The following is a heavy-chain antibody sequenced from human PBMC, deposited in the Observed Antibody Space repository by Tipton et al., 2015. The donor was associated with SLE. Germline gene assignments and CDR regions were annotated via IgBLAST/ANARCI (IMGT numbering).Heavy chain of an antibody. CDR2: IYYSGST. J-gene: IGHJ4*02. D-gene: IGHD3-10*01. CDR1: GGSISSHY. Sequence: TLSLTCTVSGGSISSHYWSWIRQPPGKGLEWIGYIYYSGSTNYNPSLKSRVTISVDTSKNQFSLKLSSVTAADTAVYYCARGPIYYYGSGSYSLDYWGQGTLVTVSS. CDR3: ARGPIYYYGSGSYSLDY. V-gene: IGHV4-59*08.